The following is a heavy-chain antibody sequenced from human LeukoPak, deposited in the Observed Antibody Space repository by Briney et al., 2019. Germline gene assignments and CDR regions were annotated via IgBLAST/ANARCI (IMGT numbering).Heavy chain of an antibody. D-gene: IGHD3-3*01. J-gene: IGHJ5*02. CDR3: ARAPRYYDFWSGYARGYNWFDP. V-gene: IGHV1-8*01. Sequence: ASVKVSCKASGYTFTSYDINWVRRATGQGLEWMGWMNPNSGNTGYAQKFQGRVTMTRNTSISTAYMELSSLRSEDTAVYYCARAPRYYDFWSGYARGYNWFDPWGQGTLVTVSS. CDR2: MNPNSGNT. CDR1: GYTFTSYD.